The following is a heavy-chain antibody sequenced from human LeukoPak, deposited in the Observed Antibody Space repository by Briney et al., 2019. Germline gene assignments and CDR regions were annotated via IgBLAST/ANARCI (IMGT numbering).Heavy chain of an antibody. Sequence: GGSLRLSCAASGFTFSSYGMHWVRQAPGKGLEWVAFIRYDGSNKYYADSVKGRFTISRDNSKNTLYPQMNSLRAEDTAVYSCAKDRPYSSSWYRDDYWGQGTLVTVSS. D-gene: IGHD6-13*01. CDR2: IRYDGSNK. CDR3: AKDRPYSSSWYRDDY. V-gene: IGHV3-30*02. J-gene: IGHJ4*02. CDR1: GFTFSSYG.